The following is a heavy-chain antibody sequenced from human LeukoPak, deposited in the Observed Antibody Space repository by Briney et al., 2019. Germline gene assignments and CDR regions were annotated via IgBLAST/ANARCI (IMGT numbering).Heavy chain of an antibody. J-gene: IGHJ4*02. CDR3: ATGGEYSGRSWFDY. CDR2: IIPILGIA. Sequence: ASVKVSCKASGGTFSSYTISWVRQAPGQGLEWMGRIIPILGIANYAQKFQGRVTITADKSTSTAYMELSSLRSEDTAAYYCATGGEYSGRSWFDYWGQGTLVTVSS. CDR1: GGTFSSYT. V-gene: IGHV1-69*02. D-gene: IGHD1-26*01.